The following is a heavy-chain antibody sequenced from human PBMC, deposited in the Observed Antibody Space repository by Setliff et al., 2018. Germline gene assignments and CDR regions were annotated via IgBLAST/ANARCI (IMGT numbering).Heavy chain of an antibody. Sequence: ASVKVSCKASGYTFTNYGITWVRQAPGQGLEWTAWISAYDGNTKYTLKLQGRVTLTTDTSTGTADMELRNLRSDDTAVYYCTRDTNIVVVPPHRTAFDIWGQGTMVTVSS. CDR3: TRDTNIVVVPPHRTAFDI. D-gene: IGHD2-2*01. J-gene: IGHJ3*02. CDR2: ISAYDGNT. CDR1: GYTFTNYG. V-gene: IGHV1-18*01.